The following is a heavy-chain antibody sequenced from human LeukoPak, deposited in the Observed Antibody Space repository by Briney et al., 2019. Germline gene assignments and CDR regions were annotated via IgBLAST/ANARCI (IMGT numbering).Heavy chain of an antibody. Sequence: SQTLSLTCAVYGGSFSGYYWSWIRQPPGKGLEWIGEINHSGSTNYNPSLKSRVTISVDTSKNQFSLKLSSVTAADTAVYYCARATLFDRWGEGTLVTVSS. CDR3: ARATLFDR. CDR2: INHSGST. CDR1: GGSFSGYY. J-gene: IGHJ5*02. V-gene: IGHV4-34*01. D-gene: IGHD2/OR15-2a*01.